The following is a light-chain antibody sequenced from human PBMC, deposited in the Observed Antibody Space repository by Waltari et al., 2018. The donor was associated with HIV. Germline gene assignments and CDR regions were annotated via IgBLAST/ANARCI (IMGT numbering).Light chain of an antibody. V-gene: IGLV1-51*02. CDR2: END. CDR3: GTWDSNLNVGGYV. J-gene: IGLJ1*01. Sequence: QSVLTQPPSVSAAPGQKVTISCSGSSSNIGNNYVSWYQHLPGTAPKLPIFENDRRPSGIPARFSGTKSGTSATLGISGLQTGDEANYYCGTWDSNLNVGGYVFGPGTKVTVL. CDR1: SSNIGNNY.